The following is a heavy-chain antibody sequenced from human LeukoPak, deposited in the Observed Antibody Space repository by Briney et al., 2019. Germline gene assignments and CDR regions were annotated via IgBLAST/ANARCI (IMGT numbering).Heavy chain of an antibody. CDR3: ARAAFPPPDYFDY. J-gene: IGHJ4*02. Sequence: GGSLRLSCAASGVTFSSYAMHWVRQAPGKGLEWVAVISYDGSNKYYADSVRGRFTISRDNSKNTLYLQMNSLRAEDTAVYYCARAAFPPPDYFDYWGQGTLVTVSS. D-gene: IGHD2-2*01. V-gene: IGHV3-30*01. CDR2: ISYDGSNK. CDR1: GVTFSSYA.